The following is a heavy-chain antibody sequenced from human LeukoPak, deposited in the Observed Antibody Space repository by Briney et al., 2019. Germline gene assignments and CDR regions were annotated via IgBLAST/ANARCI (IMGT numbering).Heavy chain of an antibody. CDR1: GFTFSSYS. Sequence: PGGSLRLSCAASGFTFSSYSMNWVRQAPGKGLEWVSSISSSSSSYIYYADSVKGRFTISRDNAKNSLYLQMNSLRAEDTAVYYCARDKGIQLWYHFDYWGQGTLVTVSS. J-gene: IGHJ4*02. CDR3: ARDKGIQLWYHFDY. CDR2: ISSSSSSYI. V-gene: IGHV3-21*01. D-gene: IGHD5-18*01.